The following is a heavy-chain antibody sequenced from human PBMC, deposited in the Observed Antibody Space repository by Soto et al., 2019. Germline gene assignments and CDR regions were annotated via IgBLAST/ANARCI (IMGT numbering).Heavy chain of an antibody. CDR2: IIPILGIA. V-gene: IGHV1-69*02. D-gene: IGHD3-10*01. CDR3: ARGTGSGMDV. Sequence: SVKVSCKASGGTFSSYTISWVRQAPGQGLEWMGRIIPILGIANYAQKFQGRVTITRDTSASTAYMELSSLRSEDTAVYYCARGTGSGMDVWGQGTTVTVSS. CDR1: GGTFSSYT. J-gene: IGHJ6*02.